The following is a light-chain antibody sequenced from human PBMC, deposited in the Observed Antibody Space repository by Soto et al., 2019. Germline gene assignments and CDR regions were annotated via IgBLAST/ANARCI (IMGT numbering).Light chain of an antibody. J-gene: IGKJ2*01. Sequence: DIQMTQSPSTLSASVGDGVTITCRASQSIGSWLAWYQQKPGKAPKLLIYKATNLQSGVPSRFSGSGYGTDFSLTISSLQPVDSATYFCQQYNDFQYTFGPGTKLEI. CDR3: QQYNDFQYT. V-gene: IGKV1-5*03. CDR1: QSIGSW. CDR2: KAT.